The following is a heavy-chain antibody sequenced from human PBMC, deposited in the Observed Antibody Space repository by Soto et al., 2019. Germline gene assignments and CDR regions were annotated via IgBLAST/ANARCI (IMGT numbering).Heavy chain of an antibody. V-gene: IGHV6-1*01. CDR2: TYYRSKWYN. J-gene: IGHJ5*02. D-gene: IGHD6-13*01. CDR1: GDSVSSNSAA. Sequence: SHTLSLTCAISGDSVSSNSAAWNWIRQSPSRGLEWLGRTYYRSKWYNDYAVSVKSRITINPDTSKNQFSLQLNSVTPEDTAVYYCACAAAGEGRNWFDPWGQGNLVTGS. CDR3: ACAAAGEGRNWFDP.